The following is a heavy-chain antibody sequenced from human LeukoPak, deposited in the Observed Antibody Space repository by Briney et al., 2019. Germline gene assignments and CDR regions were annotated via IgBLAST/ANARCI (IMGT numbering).Heavy chain of an antibody. CDR2: IYTSGST. Sequence: KASETLSLTCTVSGGSISSGSYYWSWIRQPAGKGLEWIGRIYTSGSTNYNPSLKSQVTISVDTSKNQFSLKLSSVTAADTAVYYCARDGPLSNYLGYFDYWGQGTLVTVSS. V-gene: IGHV4-61*02. D-gene: IGHD4-11*01. J-gene: IGHJ4*02. CDR1: GGSISSGSYY. CDR3: ARDGPLSNYLGYFDY.